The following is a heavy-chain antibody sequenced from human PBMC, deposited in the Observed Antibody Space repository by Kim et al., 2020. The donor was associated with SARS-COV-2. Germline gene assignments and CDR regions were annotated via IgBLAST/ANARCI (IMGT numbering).Heavy chain of an antibody. Sequence: LKRRVTIAVDTSKNQFSLRRSSVTAADTAVYYCARGDIVVVVAATPHFDYWGQGTLVTVSS. CDR3: ARGDIVVVVAATPHFDY. V-gene: IGHV4-30-2*04. J-gene: IGHJ4*02. D-gene: IGHD2-15*01.